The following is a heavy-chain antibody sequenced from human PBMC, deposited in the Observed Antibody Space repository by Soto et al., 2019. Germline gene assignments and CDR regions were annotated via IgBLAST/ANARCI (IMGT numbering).Heavy chain of an antibody. J-gene: IGHJ1*01. CDR2: IIPIFGTA. D-gene: IGHD3-9*01. V-gene: IGHV1-69*13. CDR3: ASSVEMTGYFQH. CDR1: GGTFSSYA. Sequence: SGKVSCKASGGTFSSYASSWVRRAPGQGLEWMGGIIPIFGTANYAQKFQGRVTITADESTSTAYMELSSLRSEDTAVYYCASSVEMTGYFQHWGQGTLVTVSS.